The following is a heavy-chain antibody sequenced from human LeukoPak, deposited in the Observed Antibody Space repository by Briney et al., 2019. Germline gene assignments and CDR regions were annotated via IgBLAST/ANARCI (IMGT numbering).Heavy chain of an antibody. CDR1: GYTFTGYY. CDR3: ARTGAYGSGSYPGDY. Sequence: ASVKVSCKASGYTFTGYYMHWVRQAPGQGLEWMGWINPNSGGTNYAQKFQGRVTMTRDTSISTAYMELSRLRSDDTAVYYCARTGAYGSGSYPGDYWGQGTLVTVSS. V-gene: IGHV1-2*02. D-gene: IGHD3-10*01. CDR2: INPNSGGT. J-gene: IGHJ4*02.